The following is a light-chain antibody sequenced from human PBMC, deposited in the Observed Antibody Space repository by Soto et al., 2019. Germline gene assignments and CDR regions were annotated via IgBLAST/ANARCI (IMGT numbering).Light chain of an antibody. CDR3: QQYGDSIT. CDR1: QSLSSN. CDR2: DAS. V-gene: IGKV3-15*01. J-gene: IGKJ4*01. Sequence: EILMTQAPATLSMSPGEIPTASCRASQSLSSNLVWYQHKPGQAPRPPIYDASTRATGVPARFSGSRSGTDFTLTISRLEAEDFVVYHCQQYGDSITFGGGNNVDI.